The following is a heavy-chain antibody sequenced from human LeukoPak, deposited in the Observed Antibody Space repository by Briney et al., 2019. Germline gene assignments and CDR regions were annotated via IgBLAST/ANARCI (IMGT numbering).Heavy chain of an antibody. Sequence: KSSETLSLTCTVSGGSISSYYWSWIRQPAGKGLEWIGRIYTSGSTNYNPSLKSRVTMSVDTSKNQFSLKLSSVTAADTAVYYCAREDPGWYCSSTSCYGRAFDIWGQGTMVTVSS. V-gene: IGHV4-4*07. CDR2: IYTSGST. J-gene: IGHJ3*02. D-gene: IGHD2-2*01. CDR1: GGSISSYY. CDR3: AREDPGWYCSSTSCYGRAFDI.